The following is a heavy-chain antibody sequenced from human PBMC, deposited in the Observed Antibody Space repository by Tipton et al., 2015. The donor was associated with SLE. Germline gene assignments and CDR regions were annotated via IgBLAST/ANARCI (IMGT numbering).Heavy chain of an antibody. J-gene: IGHJ4*02. Sequence: TLSLTCTVSGASVSSSVYSWGWIRQPPGKGLEWIGSIYYSGSTYYNPSLKSRVTISVDTSKNQFSLKLSSVTAADTAVYYCAASGGSYLHYFDYWGQGTLVTVSS. CDR1: GASVSSSVYS. D-gene: IGHD1-26*01. CDR3: AASGGSYLHYFDY. CDR2: IYYSGST. V-gene: IGHV4-39*07.